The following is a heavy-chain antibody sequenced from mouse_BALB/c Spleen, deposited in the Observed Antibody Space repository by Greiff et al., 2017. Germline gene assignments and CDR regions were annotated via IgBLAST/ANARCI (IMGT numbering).Heavy chain of an antibody. CDR3: VRHDYGYRY. V-gene: IGHV10-1*02. CDR2: IRSKSNNYAT. J-gene: IGHJ2*01. D-gene: IGHD1-2*01. Sequence: EVQLVESGGGLVQPKGSLKLSCAASGFTFNTYAMNWVRQAPGKGLEWVARIRSKSNNYATYYADSVKDRFTISRDDSQSMLYLQMNNLKTEDTAMYYCVRHDYGYRYWGQGTTLTVSS. CDR1: GFTFNTYA.